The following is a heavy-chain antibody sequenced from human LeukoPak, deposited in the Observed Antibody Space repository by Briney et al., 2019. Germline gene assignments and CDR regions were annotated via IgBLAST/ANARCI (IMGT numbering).Heavy chain of an antibody. Sequence: PSETLSLTCTVSGGSISSYYWSWIRQPAGKGLEWIGRIYTSGSTNYNPSLKSRVTTSVDTSKNQFSLKLSSVTAADTAVYYCARGYYDFWSGYPKDAFDIWGQGTMVTVSS. CDR2: IYTSGST. D-gene: IGHD3-3*01. CDR3: ARGYYDFWSGYPKDAFDI. J-gene: IGHJ3*02. V-gene: IGHV4-4*07. CDR1: GGSISSYY.